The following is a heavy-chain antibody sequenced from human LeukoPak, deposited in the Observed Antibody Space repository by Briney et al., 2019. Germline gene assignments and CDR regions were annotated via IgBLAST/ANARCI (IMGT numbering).Heavy chain of an antibody. V-gene: IGHV4-59*08. D-gene: IGHD3-16*01. CDR1: GGSTSSDY. CDR3: ARLKLGAYFDL. CDR2: VYNSGDT. Sequence: SETLSLTCTVSGGSTSSDYWSWIRQSPGKGLEWVGYVYNSGDTGKNPSLKSRVTILLDTSKNQCSLKRTSVSAADTAVYYCARLKLGAYFDLWGRGTLVTVSS. J-gene: IGHJ2*01.